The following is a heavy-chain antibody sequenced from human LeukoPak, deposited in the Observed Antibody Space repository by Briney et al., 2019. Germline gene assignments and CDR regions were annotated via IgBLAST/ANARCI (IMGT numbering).Heavy chain of an antibody. Sequence: SVKVSCKASGGTFSSYAISWVRQAPGQGLEWMGGIIPIFGTANYAQKFQGRVTITADESTSTAYMELSSLRSEDTAVYYCARVNDFWSGYSTYYYYYMDVWGKGPTVTVSS. CDR1: GGTFSSYA. D-gene: IGHD3-3*01. CDR3: ARVNDFWSGYSTYYYYYMDV. J-gene: IGHJ6*03. CDR2: IIPIFGTA. V-gene: IGHV1-69*13.